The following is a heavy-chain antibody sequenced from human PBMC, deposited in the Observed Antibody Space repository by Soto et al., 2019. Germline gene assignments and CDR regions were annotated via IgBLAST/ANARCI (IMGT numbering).Heavy chain of an antibody. Sequence: SETLSLTCTVSGGSISSGGYYWSWIRQHPGKGLEWIGYIYYSGSTYYNPSLKSRVTISVDTSKNQFSLKLSSVTAADTAVYYCARDKQDIVVVPAAMGYFDYWGQGTLVTVSS. CDR1: GGSISSGGYY. V-gene: IGHV4-31*03. CDR2: IYYSGST. J-gene: IGHJ4*02. D-gene: IGHD2-2*01. CDR3: ARDKQDIVVVPAAMGYFDY.